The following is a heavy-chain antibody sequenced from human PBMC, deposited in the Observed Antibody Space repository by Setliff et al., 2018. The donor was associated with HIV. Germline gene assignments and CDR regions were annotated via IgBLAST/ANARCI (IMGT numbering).Heavy chain of an antibody. V-gene: IGHV4-4*09. CDR2: GHHSGHT. CDR1: GVSITSHY. J-gene: IGHJ3*01. Sequence: SETLSLTCTVSGVSITSHYWNWIRQSPGKGLEWIGFGHHSGHTRQNHSLASRVTISVDMSKNQFSLKLNSLSAADTAVYYCARWESAQKAFNPWGHGTMVTVSS. CDR3: ARWESAQKAFNP. D-gene: IGHD1-26*01.